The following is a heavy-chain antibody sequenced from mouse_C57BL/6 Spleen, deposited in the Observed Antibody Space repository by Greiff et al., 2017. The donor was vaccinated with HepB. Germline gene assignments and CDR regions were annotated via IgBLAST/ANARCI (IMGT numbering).Heavy chain of an antibody. CDR3: ARREDY. CDR1: GYTFTSYW. V-gene: IGHV1-50*01. CDR2: IDPSDSYT. J-gene: IGHJ3*01. Sequence: VQLQQPGAELVKPGASVKLSCKASGYTFTSYWMQWVKQRPGQGLEWIGEIDPSDSYTNYNQKFKGKATLTVDTSSSTAYMQLSSLTSEDSAVYYCARREDYWGQGTLVTVSA.